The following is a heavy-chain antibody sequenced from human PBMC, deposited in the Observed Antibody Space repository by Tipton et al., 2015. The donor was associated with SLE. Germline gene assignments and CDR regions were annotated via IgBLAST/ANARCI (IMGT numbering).Heavy chain of an antibody. D-gene: IGHD4-17*01. CDR2: ISYDGSNK. V-gene: IGHV3-30-3*01. CDR3: ARDQRSRDYGPFQVYYMDV. CDR1: GFTFSSYA. J-gene: IGHJ6*03. Sequence: VQSGGSLRLSCAASGFTFSSYAMHWVRQAPGKGLEWVAVISYDGSNKYYADSVKGRFTISRDNSKNTLYLQMNSLRAEDTAVYYCARDQRSRDYGPFQVYYMDVWGKGTTVTVSS.